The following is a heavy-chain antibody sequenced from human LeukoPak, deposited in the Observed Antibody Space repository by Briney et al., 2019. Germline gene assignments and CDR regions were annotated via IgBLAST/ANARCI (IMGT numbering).Heavy chain of an antibody. CDR3: ARAPSEIGGYYPEYFRP. J-gene: IGHJ1*01. D-gene: IGHD3-22*01. CDR2: SSHSGGAE. Sequence: GGSLRLSCAASGFRFSTYSMNWVRQAPGKGMERISYSSHSGGAEHYTDSVKGRFTISRDNAKKTVALQMNSLRPEDTGVYYCARAPSEIGGYYPEYFRPWGQGTLVTVPS. V-gene: IGHV3-48*04. CDR1: GFRFSTYS.